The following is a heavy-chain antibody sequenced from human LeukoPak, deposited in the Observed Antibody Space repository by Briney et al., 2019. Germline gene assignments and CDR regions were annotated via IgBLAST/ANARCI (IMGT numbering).Heavy chain of an antibody. J-gene: IGHJ4*02. Sequence: GGSLRLSCAASGFTFSTYAMHWVRQAPGKGLEYVSAISSNGGSTYYADSVKGRFTISRDNSKNTLYLQMGSLRPEDMAVYYCARGGSGSRRGLDYWGQGPLVTVSS. CDR2: ISSNGGST. CDR3: ARGGSGSRRGLDY. CDR1: GFTFSTYA. V-gene: IGHV3-64*02. D-gene: IGHD1-26*01.